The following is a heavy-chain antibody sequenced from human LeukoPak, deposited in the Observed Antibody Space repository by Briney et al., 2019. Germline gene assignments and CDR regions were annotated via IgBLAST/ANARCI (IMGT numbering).Heavy chain of an antibody. Sequence: GGSLRLSCAASGFTFSNAWMSWVRQAPGKGLEWVGRIKSKTDGGTTDYAAPVKGRFTISRDDSKNTLYLQMNSLKTEDTAVYYCTTDGLTLYSGCEYYFDYWGQGTLVTVSS. J-gene: IGHJ4*02. V-gene: IGHV3-15*01. D-gene: IGHD5-12*01. CDR3: TTDGLTLYSGCEYYFDY. CDR2: IKSKTDGGTT. CDR1: GFTFSNAW.